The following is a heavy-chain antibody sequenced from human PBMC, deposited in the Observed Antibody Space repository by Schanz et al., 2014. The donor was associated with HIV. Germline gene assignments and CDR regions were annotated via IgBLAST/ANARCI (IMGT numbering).Heavy chain of an antibody. J-gene: IGHJ6*02. CDR2: IYYSGST. D-gene: IGHD3-16*01. CDR1: GYSISRGGYY. Sequence: QVHLQESGPGLVKPSQTLSLTCSVSGYSISRGGYYWSWIRQPPGKGLEWIGYIYYSGSTNYNPSLKSRVTISVDTSKNQFSLKLSSVTAADTAVYYCARGKRPGAPYHYYYYGMDVWGQGTTVTVS. CDR3: ARGKRPGAPYHYYYYGMDV. V-gene: IGHV4-61*08.